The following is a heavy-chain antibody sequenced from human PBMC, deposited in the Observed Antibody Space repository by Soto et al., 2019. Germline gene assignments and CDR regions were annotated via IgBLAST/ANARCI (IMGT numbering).Heavy chain of an antibody. Sequence: SETLSLTCAVSGGSISSGGYSWSWIRQPPGKGLEWIAYIYYSGSTNYNPSLKSRFTLSVDPSKNQFSLKLSSVTAADTAVYYCARAGVSGFYFDFWGQGTLVTVSS. CDR1: GGSISSGGYS. J-gene: IGHJ4*02. V-gene: IGHV4-61*08. CDR3: ARAGVSGFYFDF. CDR2: IYYSGST. D-gene: IGHD6-19*01.